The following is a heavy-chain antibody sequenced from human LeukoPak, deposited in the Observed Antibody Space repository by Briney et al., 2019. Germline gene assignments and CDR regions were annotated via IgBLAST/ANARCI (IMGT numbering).Heavy chain of an antibody. J-gene: IGHJ4*02. CDR2: ISSSSSYI. D-gene: IGHD6-6*01. CDR1: GFTFSSYS. V-gene: IGHV3-21*01. CDR3: AREGSSTLLHYLDY. Sequence: GGSLRLSCAASGFTFSSYSMNWVRQAPGKGLEWVSSISSSSSYIYYADSVKGRFTISRDNAKNSLYLQMNSLRAEDTAVYYCAREGSSTLLHYLDYWGQGTLVTVSS.